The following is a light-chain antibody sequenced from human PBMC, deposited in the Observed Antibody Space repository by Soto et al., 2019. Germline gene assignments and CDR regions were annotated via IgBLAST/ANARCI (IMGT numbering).Light chain of an antibody. V-gene: IGKV1-39*01. Sequence: DIQMTQSPSSLSASVGDRVTITCRASQSISSYLNWYQQKPGKAPTLLSYAASSLQGGVPSRFSGSGSGTDFTLTISSLQPEDFATYYCQQSYSTPITFGQGTRLEIK. CDR2: AAS. CDR1: QSISSY. CDR3: QQSYSTPIT. J-gene: IGKJ5*01.